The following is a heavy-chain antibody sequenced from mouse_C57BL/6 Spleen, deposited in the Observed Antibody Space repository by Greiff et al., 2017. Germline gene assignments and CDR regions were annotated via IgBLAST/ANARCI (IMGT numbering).Heavy chain of an antibody. V-gene: IGHV1-59*01. Sequence: QVQLQQPGAELVRPGTSVKLSCKASGYTFTSYWMHWVKQRPGQGLEWIGVIDPSDSYTNYNQKFKGKATLTVDTSSSTAYMQLSSLTSEDSAVYYGARWDVEYDYDGFADWGQGTLVTVSA. CDR2: IDPSDSYT. CDR3: ARWDVEYDYDGFAD. CDR1: GYTFTSYW. D-gene: IGHD2-4*01. J-gene: IGHJ3*01.